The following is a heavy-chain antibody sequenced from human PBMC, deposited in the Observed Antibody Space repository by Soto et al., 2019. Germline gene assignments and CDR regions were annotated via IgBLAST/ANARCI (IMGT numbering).Heavy chain of an antibody. CDR1: GGTFSSYT. Sequence: SVKVSCKACGGTFSSYTISWVRQAPGQGLEWMGRIIPILGIANYAQKFQGRVTITADKSTSTAYMELSSLRSEDTAVYYCARVYCGIVSYSYYSGMDAWGQGTTVTVSS. CDR3: ARVYCGIVSYSYYSGMDA. CDR2: IIPILGIA. J-gene: IGHJ6*02. V-gene: IGHV1-69*02. D-gene: IGHD2-21*01.